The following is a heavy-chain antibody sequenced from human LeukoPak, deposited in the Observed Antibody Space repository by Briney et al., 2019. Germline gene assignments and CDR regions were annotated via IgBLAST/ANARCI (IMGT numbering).Heavy chain of an antibody. CDR2: INHSGST. CDR1: GGSFSGYY. CDR3: AGLPRGDIVVVPAATPGGFFDY. D-gene: IGHD2-2*02. V-gene: IGHV4-34*01. Sequence: SETLSLTCAVYGGSFSGYYWSWIRQPPGKGLEWIGEINHSGSTNYNPSLKSRVTISVDTSKNQFSLKLSSVTAADTAVYYCAGLPRGDIVVVPAATPGGFFDYWGQGTLVTVSS. J-gene: IGHJ4*02.